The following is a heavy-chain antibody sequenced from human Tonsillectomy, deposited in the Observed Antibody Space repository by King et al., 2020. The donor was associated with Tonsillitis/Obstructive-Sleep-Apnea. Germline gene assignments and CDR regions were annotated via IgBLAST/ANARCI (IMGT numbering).Heavy chain of an antibody. V-gene: IGHV1-18*01. D-gene: IGHD4-23*01. CDR2: ISAYNGNT. CDR3: ASDLMVGTFQPAFLPLDY. Sequence: QLVQSGAEVKKPGASVKVSCKASGYTFTSYGISWVRQAPGQGLEWMGWISAYNGNTNYAQKLQGRVTMTTDTSTSTAYMELRSLRSDDTAVYSCASDLMVGTFQPAFLPLDYWGQGTLVTVSS. CDR1: GYTFTSYG. J-gene: IGHJ4*02.